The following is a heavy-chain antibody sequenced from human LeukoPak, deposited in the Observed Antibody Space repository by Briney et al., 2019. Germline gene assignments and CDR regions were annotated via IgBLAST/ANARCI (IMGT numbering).Heavy chain of an antibody. CDR1: GGSISSNSYY. Sequence: PSETLSLTCTVSGGSISSNSYYWGWIRQPPGKGLKWIGSIYYSGSTYYNPSLKSRVTISVDTSKNQFSLKLSSVTAADTAVYYCARDKRVAVAGTYIYYYYMDVWGNGTTVTISS. CDR3: ARDKRVAVAGTYIYYYYMDV. V-gene: IGHV4-39*07. CDR2: IYYSGST. J-gene: IGHJ6*03. D-gene: IGHD6-19*01.